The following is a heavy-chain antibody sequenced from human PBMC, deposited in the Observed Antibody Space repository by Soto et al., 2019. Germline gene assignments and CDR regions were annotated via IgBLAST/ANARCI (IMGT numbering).Heavy chain of an antibody. V-gene: IGHV3-30-3*01. CDR2: ISYDGTNK. CDR1: GFTFSSYA. J-gene: IGHJ4*02. Sequence: GGSLRLSFAASGFTFSSYALHWVRQAQGEGLEWVALISYDGTNKYYADSVKGRFTISRDNSKKTLYLQMNSLRAEDTAVYYCASSPLNIYCSSTTCYGPPAYWGQGTLVTVSS. CDR3: ASSPLNIYCSSTTCYGPPAY. D-gene: IGHD2-2*01.